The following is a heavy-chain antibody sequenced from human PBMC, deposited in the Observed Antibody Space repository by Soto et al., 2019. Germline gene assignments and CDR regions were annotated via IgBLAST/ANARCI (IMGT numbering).Heavy chain of an antibody. V-gene: IGHV4-59*01. J-gene: IGHJ6*02. CDR1: GGSISSYY. D-gene: IGHD3-10*01. Sequence: NPSETLSLTCTVSGGSISSYYWSWIRQPPGKGLEWIGYIYYSGSTNYNPSLKSRVTISVDTSKNQFSLKLSSVTAADTAVYYCARDLSRRAGSRYYYYGMDVWGQGTTVTVSS. CDR3: ARDLSRRAGSRYYYYGMDV. CDR2: IYYSGST.